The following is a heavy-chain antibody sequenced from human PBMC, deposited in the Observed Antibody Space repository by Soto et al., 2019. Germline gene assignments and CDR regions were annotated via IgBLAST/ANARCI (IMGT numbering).Heavy chain of an antibody. D-gene: IGHD6-6*01. CDR3: AREYTIAARPYYFDY. V-gene: IGHV4-59*01. Sequence: SETLSLTCTVSGGSISSYYWSWIRQPPGKGLEWIGYIYYSGSTNYNPSLKSRVTISVDTSKNQSSLKLSSVTAADTAVYYCAREYTIAARPYYFDYWGQGTLVTVSS. J-gene: IGHJ4*02. CDR1: GGSISSYY. CDR2: IYYSGST.